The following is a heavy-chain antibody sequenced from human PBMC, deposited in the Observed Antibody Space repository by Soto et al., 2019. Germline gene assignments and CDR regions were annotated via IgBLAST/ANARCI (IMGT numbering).Heavy chain of an antibody. CDR2: INPSGGST. D-gene: IGHD3-22*01. CDR1: GYTFTSYY. J-gene: IGHJ5*02. V-gene: IGHV1-46*01. CDR3: AIGPISMIVVAKPGYWFDP. Sequence: ASVKVSCKASGYTFTSYYMHWVRQAPGQGLEWMGIINPSGGSTSYAQKFQGRVTMTRDTSTSTVYMELSSLRSEDTAVYYCAIGPISMIVVAKPGYWFDPWGQGTLVTVSS.